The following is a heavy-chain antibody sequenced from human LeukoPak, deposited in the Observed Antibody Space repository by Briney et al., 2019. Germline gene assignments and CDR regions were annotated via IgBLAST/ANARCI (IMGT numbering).Heavy chain of an antibody. V-gene: IGHV3-30*03. J-gene: IGHJ4*02. CDR1: GISFSNVW. CDR2: MPNDGRNK. Sequence: GESLRLSCPVSGISFSNVWMTWVRQAAGKGLESVAVMPNDGRNKYYADSVQGRFSVSRDISKNTVYLQMNSLRPEDTAVYYCARCGLGQLVRVLFDCCGQGTLVTVSS. D-gene: IGHD6-13*01. CDR3: ARCGLGQLVRVLFDC.